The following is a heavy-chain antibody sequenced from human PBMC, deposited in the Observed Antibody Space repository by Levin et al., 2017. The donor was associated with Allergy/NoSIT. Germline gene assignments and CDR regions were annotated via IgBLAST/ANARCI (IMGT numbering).Heavy chain of an antibody. Sequence: SVKVSCKASGGTFSSYAISWVRQAPGQGLEWMGRIIPILGIANYAQKFQGRVTITADKSTSTAYMELSSLRSEDTAVYYCARNFISGGGEGYFDYWGQGTLVTVSS. J-gene: IGHJ4*02. D-gene: IGHD4-23*01. CDR3: ARNFISGGGEGYFDY. V-gene: IGHV1-69*04. CDR2: IIPILGIA. CDR1: GGTFSSYA.